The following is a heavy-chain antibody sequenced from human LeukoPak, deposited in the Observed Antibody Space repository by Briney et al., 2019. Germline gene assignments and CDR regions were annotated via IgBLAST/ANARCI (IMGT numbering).Heavy chain of an antibody. J-gene: IGHJ4*02. CDR3: ARGTHGDYGWQLGY. CDR1: GFTFSSYS. CDR2: ISSSSSYI. Sequence: GGSLRLSCAASGFTFSSYSMNWVRQAPGKGLEWVSSISSSSSYIYYADSVKGRFTISRDNAKNSLYLQMNSLRAEDTAVYYCARGTHGDYGWQLGYWGQGALVTVSS. D-gene: IGHD4-17*01. V-gene: IGHV3-21*01.